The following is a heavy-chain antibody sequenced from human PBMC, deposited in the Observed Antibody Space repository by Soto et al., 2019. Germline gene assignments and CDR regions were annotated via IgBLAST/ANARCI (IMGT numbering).Heavy chain of an antibody. CDR2: IIPIFGTA. D-gene: IGHD5-18*01. V-gene: IGHV1-69*01. Sequence: QVQLVQSGAEVKKPGSSVKVSCKASGGTFSSYAISWVRQAPGQGLEWMGGIIPIFGTANYAQKFQGRVTITADESTSRAYMELGSLRSEDTAVYYCARESRIQLWPNFDYWGQGTLVTVSS. J-gene: IGHJ4*02. CDR3: ARESRIQLWPNFDY. CDR1: GGTFSSYA.